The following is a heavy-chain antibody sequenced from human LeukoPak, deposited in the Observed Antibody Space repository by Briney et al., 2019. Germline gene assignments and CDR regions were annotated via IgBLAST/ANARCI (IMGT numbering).Heavy chain of an antibody. V-gene: IGHV3-9*01. CDR3: AKDGNYDILTGYLDY. CDR1: GFTFDDYA. D-gene: IGHD3-9*01. Sequence: PGGSLRLSCAASGFTFDDYAMHWVRQAQGKGLEWVSGISWNSGSIGYADSVKGRFTISRDNAKNSLYLQMNSLRAEDTALYYCAKDGNYDILTGYLDYWGQGTLVTVSS. J-gene: IGHJ4*02. CDR2: ISWNSGSI.